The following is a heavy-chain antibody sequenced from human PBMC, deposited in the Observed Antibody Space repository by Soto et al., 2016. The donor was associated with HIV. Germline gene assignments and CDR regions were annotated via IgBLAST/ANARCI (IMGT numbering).Heavy chain of an antibody. CDR1: GGIFSSYG. V-gene: IGHV1-69*13. CDR3: ARGHTYYDSSGHDY. J-gene: IGHJ4*02. Sequence: QVQLVQSGAEVKKPGSSVKVSCKTSGGIFSSYGISWVRQAPGQGLEWMGTIIPVFGTANYAQNFQGRVTITADESTRTAYIELSSLRSEDTAVYYCARGHTYYDSSGHDYWGQGTLVTVSS. CDR2: IIPVFGTA. D-gene: IGHD3-22*01.